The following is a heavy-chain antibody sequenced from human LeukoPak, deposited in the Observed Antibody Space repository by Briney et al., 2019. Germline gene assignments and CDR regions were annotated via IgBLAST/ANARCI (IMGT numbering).Heavy chain of an antibody. V-gene: IGHV4-4*09. CDR1: GGSISSHY. CDR2: IYTSGST. J-gene: IGHJ4*02. Sequence: SETLSLTCTVSGGSISSHYWSWIRQPPGKGLEWIGYIYTSGSTNYNPSLKSRVTISVDTSKNQFSLKLSSVTAADTAVYYCARVFYDSSGYGTMVNWGQGTLVTVSS. D-gene: IGHD3-22*01. CDR3: ARVFYDSSGYGTMVN.